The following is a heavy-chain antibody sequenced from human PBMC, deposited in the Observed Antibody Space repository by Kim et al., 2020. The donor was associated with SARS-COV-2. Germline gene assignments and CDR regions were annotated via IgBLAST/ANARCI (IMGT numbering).Heavy chain of an antibody. D-gene: IGHD6-19*01. CDR3: ASSPSGYSSGWFEF. V-gene: IGHV1-18*01. Sequence: YAQKFQGRVTMTTDTSTSTAYMELTSLRFDDTAVYYCASSPSGYSSGWFEFWGQGTLVTVSS. J-gene: IGHJ5*01.